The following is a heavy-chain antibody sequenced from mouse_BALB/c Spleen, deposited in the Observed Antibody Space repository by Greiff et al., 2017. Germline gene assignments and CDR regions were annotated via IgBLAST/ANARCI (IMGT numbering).Heavy chain of an antibody. J-gene: IGHJ4*01. Sequence: EVQRVESGGGLVQPGGSLKLSCAASGFTFSSYTMSWVRQTPEKRLEWVAYISNGGGSTYYPDTVKGRFTISRDNAKNTLYLQMSSLKSEDTAMYYCARHETTVVEGYAMDYWGQGTSVTVSS. D-gene: IGHD1-1*01. CDR2: ISNGGGST. CDR1: GFTFSSYT. CDR3: ARHETTVVEGYAMDY. V-gene: IGHV5-12-2*01.